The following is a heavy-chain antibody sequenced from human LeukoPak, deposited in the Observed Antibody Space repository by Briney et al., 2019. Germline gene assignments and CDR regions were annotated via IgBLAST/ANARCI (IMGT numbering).Heavy chain of an antibody. Sequence: GGSLRLSCAASGFTFSSYSMNWVRQAPGKGLEWVSSISSSSSYIYYADSVEGRFTISRDNAKNSLYLQMNSLRAEDTAVYYCARIEDDYGDYVFDYWGQGTLVTVSS. CDR3: ARIEDDYGDYVFDY. CDR2: ISSSSSYI. CDR1: GFTFSSYS. J-gene: IGHJ4*02. V-gene: IGHV3-21*01. D-gene: IGHD4-17*01.